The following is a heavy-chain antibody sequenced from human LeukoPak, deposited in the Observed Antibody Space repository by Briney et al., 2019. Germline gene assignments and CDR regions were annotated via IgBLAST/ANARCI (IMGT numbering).Heavy chain of an antibody. Sequence: ASVKVSCKASGYAFTSYGISWVRQAPGQGLEWMGWISAYNSNANYAQKLQGRVTMTTDTSTSTAYMELRSLRSDDTAVYYCARGTYGDYLYWYFDLWGRGTLVTVSS. J-gene: IGHJ2*01. D-gene: IGHD4-17*01. V-gene: IGHV1-18*01. CDR1: GYAFTSYG. CDR2: ISAYNSNA. CDR3: ARGTYGDYLYWYFDL.